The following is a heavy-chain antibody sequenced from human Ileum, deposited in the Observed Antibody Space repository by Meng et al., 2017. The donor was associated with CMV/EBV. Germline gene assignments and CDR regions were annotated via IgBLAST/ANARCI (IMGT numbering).Heavy chain of an antibody. J-gene: IGHJ5*02. D-gene: IGHD6-19*01. V-gene: IGHV3-7*01. CDR1: GFMFRGYW. CDR3: VRLHVAAFYS. Sequence: GGSLRLSCAASGFMFRGYWMTWVRQAPGAGLEWVANINQDGSERYYLDSVKGRFIISRDNAKSSLYLQMNDLRAEDTAVYYCVRLHVAAFYSWGQGALVTVSS. CDR2: INQDGSER.